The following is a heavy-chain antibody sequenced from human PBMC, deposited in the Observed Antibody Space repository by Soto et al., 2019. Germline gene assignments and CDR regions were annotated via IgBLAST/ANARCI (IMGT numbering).Heavy chain of an antibody. V-gene: IGHV4-39*01. CDR1: GVSISNSSYY. Sequence: QLQLQESGPGLVKPSETLSLTCTVSGVSISNSSYYWGWIRRPPGKGPEWIGTIYYSGITYYNPSLKSRVTISVDTSKNQFSLKLTSVTAADTAVYYCARHGSNWGQGTLVTVSS. CDR2: IYYSGIT. CDR3: ARHGSN. J-gene: IGHJ4*02.